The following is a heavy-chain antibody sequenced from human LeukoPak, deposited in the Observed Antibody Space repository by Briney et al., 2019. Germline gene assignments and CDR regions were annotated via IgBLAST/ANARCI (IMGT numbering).Heavy chain of an antibody. J-gene: IGHJ4*02. V-gene: IGHV4-59*08. CDR2: MYYSGGT. CDR1: GGSINSYY. Sequence: SETLSLTCTVSGGSINSYYWSWIRQPPGKGLEWIGHMYYSGGTNYNPSLKSRVTISVDTSKNQFSLKLSSVTAADTAVYYCTTYLGFCTNGVCYDYFDYWGQGTLVTVSS. CDR3: TTYLGFCTNGVCYDYFDY. D-gene: IGHD2-8*01.